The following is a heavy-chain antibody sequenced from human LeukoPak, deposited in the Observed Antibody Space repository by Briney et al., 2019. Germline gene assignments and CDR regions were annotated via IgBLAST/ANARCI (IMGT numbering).Heavy chain of an antibody. V-gene: IGHV3-7*01. CDR3: VRAGGY. CDR2: IKQDGSEK. D-gene: IGHD3-10*01. J-gene: IGHJ4*02. Sequence: PGGSLRLSCAASGFSFSNYWMSWVRQAPGKGLEWVANIKQDGSEKYYVDSEKGRFTISRDNAKNSLYLQMNSLRAEDSAIYYCVRAGGYWGQGTLVTVSS. CDR1: GFSFSNYW.